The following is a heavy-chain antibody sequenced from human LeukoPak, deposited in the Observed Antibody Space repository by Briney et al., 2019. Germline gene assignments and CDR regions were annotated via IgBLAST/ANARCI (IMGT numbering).Heavy chain of an antibody. J-gene: IGHJ6*02. CDR2: ISYDGSNK. CDR1: GFTFSSYA. V-gene: IGHV3-30*04. D-gene: IGHD2-21*02. Sequence: PGGSLRLSCAASGFTFSSYAMHWVRQAPGKGLEGVAVISYDGSNKYYADSVKGRFTISRDNSKNTLYLQMNSLRAEDTAVYYCARDNLVVVTAIRRHYYYYGMDVWGQGTTVTVSS. CDR3: ARDNLVVVTAIRRHYYYYGMDV.